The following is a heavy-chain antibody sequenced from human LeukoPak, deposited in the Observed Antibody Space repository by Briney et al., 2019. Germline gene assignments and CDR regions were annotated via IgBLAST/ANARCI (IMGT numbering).Heavy chain of an antibody. V-gene: IGHV3-11*01. Sequence: GGSLRLSCAASGFTFSDYYMSWICQAPGKGLEWISYISGSGRTIHYADSVKGRLTISRDNAKNSLYLQMNSLRAEDTAVYYRARDWVGSFDAFDVWGQGTMVTVSS. CDR2: ISGSGRTI. CDR3: ARDWVGSFDAFDV. CDR1: GFTFSDYY. D-gene: IGHD6-25*01. J-gene: IGHJ3*01.